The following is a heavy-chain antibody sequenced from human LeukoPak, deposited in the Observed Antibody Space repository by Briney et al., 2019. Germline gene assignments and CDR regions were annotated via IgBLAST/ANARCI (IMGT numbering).Heavy chain of an antibody. Sequence: GGSLRLSCAASGFTFSSYAMHWVRQAPGRGLEWVAVISYDGSNKYYADSVKGRFTISRDNSKNTLYLQMNGLRAEDTAVYYCARDRQLATDKPYYYYGMDVWGQGTTVTVSS. V-gene: IGHV3-30*04. D-gene: IGHD1-26*01. CDR2: ISYDGSNK. J-gene: IGHJ6*02. CDR3: ARDRQLATDKPYYYYGMDV. CDR1: GFTFSSYA.